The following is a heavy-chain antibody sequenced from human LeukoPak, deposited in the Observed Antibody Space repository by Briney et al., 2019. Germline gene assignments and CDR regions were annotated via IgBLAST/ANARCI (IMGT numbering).Heavy chain of an antibody. V-gene: IGHV3-43*02. Sequence: LTGGSLRLSCAASGFTFDDYAMHWVRHGPGKGLEWVSAISGDGGSTYYADSVKGRFTISRDNSKNSLYLQMNSLRAEDTAVYYCARVSKLWELPLWGQGTLVTVSS. D-gene: IGHD1-26*01. CDR1: GFTFDDYA. CDR3: ARVSKLWELPL. J-gene: IGHJ4*02. CDR2: ISGDGGST.